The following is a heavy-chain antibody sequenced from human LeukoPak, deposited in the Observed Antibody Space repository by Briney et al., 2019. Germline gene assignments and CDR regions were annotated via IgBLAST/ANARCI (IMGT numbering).Heavy chain of an antibody. CDR2: IYHSGST. CDR1: GYSISSGYY. D-gene: IGHD2-8*02. J-gene: IGHJ5*02. Sequence: PSETLSLTCTVSGYSISSGYYWGWIRQPPGKGLEWIGSIYHSGSTYYNPSLKSRVTISVDTSTNQFSLKLSSVTAADTAVYYCARVLFATNWFDPWGQGTLVTVSS. CDR3: ARVLFATNWFDP. V-gene: IGHV4-38-2*02.